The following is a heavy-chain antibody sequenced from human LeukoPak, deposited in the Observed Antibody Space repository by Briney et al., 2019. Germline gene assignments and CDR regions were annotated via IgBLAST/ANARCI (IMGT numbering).Heavy chain of an antibody. CDR2: IIPIFGTA. Sequence: SVKVSCKASGGTFISYAISWVRQAPGQGLEWMGGIIPIFGTANYAQKFQGRVTITADESTSTAYMELSSLRSEDTAVYYCARASYPGMHAGYWGQGTLVTVSS. V-gene: IGHV1-69*13. CDR3: ARASYPGMHAGY. CDR1: GGTFISYA. J-gene: IGHJ4*02. D-gene: IGHD2-8*01.